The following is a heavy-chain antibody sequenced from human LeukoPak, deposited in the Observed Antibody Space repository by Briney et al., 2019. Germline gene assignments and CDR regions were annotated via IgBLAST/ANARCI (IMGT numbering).Heavy chain of an antibody. CDR1: GYTFTSYG. Sequence: ASVTVSCKASGYTFTSYGISWVRQAPGQGLEWMGWISAYNGNTNYAQKLQGRVTMTTDTSASTAYMELRSLRSDDTAVYYCARVGGTAVTTDYYYYMDVWGKGTTVTVSS. CDR3: ARVGGTAVTTDYYYYMDV. CDR2: ISAYNGNT. D-gene: IGHD4-17*01. J-gene: IGHJ6*03. V-gene: IGHV1-18*01.